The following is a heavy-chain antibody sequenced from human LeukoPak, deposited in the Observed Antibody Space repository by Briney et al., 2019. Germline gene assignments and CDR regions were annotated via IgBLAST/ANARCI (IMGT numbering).Heavy chain of an antibody. CDR1: GFTFSSYE. D-gene: IGHD6-19*01. Sequence: GGSLRLSCAASGFTFSSYEMNWVRQAPGKGLEWVSSISTSSSYIYYTDSTKGRFTISRDNAKNSLYLQTNSLRAEDTAVYYCARRGIAVAGPFDYWGQGTLVTVAS. V-gene: IGHV3-21*01. CDR2: ISTSSSYI. CDR3: ARRGIAVAGPFDY. J-gene: IGHJ4*02.